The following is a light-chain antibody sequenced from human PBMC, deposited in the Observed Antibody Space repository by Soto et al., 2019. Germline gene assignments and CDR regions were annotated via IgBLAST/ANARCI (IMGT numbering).Light chain of an antibody. J-gene: IGKJ4*01. CDR2: DAS. CDR3: QQFNNSPVS. V-gene: IGKV1D-13*01. Sequence: AIQLTQSPSSLSASVGDRVTITCRASQGISSALAWYQQNPGKAPKLLIYDASSLESGVPSRLSVRGSRTDTNLTISTLQPEPFATYFSQQFNNSPVSYAGGTKV. CDR1: QGISSA.